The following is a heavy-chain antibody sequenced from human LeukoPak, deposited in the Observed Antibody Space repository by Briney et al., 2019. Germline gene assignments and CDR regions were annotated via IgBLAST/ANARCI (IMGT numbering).Heavy chain of an antibody. J-gene: IGHJ4*02. CDR1: GGSISSGSYY. D-gene: IGHD5-18*01. Sequence: SQTLSLTCTVSGGSISSGSYYWSWIRQPAGKGLEWIGRIYTSGSTYYNPSLKSRVTISVDTSKNQFSLKLSSVTAADTAVYYCARGGYSYGLQRYFDYWGQGTLVTVSS. CDR2: IYTSGST. V-gene: IGHV4-61*02. CDR3: ARGGYSYGLQRYFDY.